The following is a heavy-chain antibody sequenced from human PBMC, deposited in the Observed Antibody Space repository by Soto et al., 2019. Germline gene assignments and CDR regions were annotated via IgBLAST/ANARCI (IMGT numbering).Heavy chain of an antibody. V-gene: IGHV4-31*03. J-gene: IGHJ4*02. Sequence: QVQLQESGPGLVKPSQTLSLTCTVSGGSISSGGYCWSWIRQHPGKGLEWIGYIYDSGSTYYNPSLKSRVTISVDTSKNQFSLKLSSVTAADTAVYYCARDRVLAAAGDPWYFDYWGQGTLVTVSS. CDR1: GGSISSGGYC. D-gene: IGHD6-13*01. CDR2: IYDSGST. CDR3: ARDRVLAAAGDPWYFDY.